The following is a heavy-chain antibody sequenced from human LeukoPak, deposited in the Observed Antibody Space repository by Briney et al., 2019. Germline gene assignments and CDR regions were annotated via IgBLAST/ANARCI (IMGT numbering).Heavy chain of an antibody. Sequence: SQTLSLTCTVSGDSISSGDYYWSWIRQPPGKGLECIGYIYYSGTTYYNPSLKSRITISLDTSKNQFSLKLSSVTAADTAVYYCARRGRYDFWSGYPFDYWGQGTLVTVSS. CDR2: IYYSGTT. J-gene: IGHJ4*02. CDR1: GDSISSGDYY. D-gene: IGHD3-3*01. CDR3: ARRGRYDFWSGYPFDY. V-gene: IGHV4-30-4*08.